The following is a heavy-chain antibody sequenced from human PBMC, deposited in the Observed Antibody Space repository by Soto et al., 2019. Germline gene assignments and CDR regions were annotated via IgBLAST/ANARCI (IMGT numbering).Heavy chain of an antibody. CDR3: ARLPFPWGWFDP. J-gene: IGHJ5*02. Sequence: GGSLRLSCAASGIVFSDYMSWVRQAPGKGLEWLSYISGSGRTIYSAGSVKGRFTISRDNATNSLYLQMNNVRTEDTAVYYCARLPFPWGWFDPWGQGTLVTVSS. CDR2: ISGSGRTI. CDR1: GIVFSDY. V-gene: IGHV3-11*01. D-gene: IGHD3-16*01.